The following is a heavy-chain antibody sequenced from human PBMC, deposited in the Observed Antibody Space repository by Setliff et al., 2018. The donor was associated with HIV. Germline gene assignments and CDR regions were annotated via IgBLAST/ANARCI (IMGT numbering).Heavy chain of an antibody. CDR1: GFSLSSYA. V-gene: IGHV3-30-3*01. Sequence: PGGSLRLSCTASGFSLSSYAMHWVRQAPGKGLEWVAVISYDGSNKYYADSAKGRFTISRDNSKNTLYLQMNSLRAEDTAVYYCGKVKGIEAAGSSAFDIWGQGTMVTVSS. CDR2: ISYDGSNK. J-gene: IGHJ3*02. CDR3: GKVKGIEAAGSSAFDI. D-gene: IGHD6-13*01.